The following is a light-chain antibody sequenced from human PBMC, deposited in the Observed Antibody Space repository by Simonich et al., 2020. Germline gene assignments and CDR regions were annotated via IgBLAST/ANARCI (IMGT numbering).Light chain of an antibody. Sequence: QSALTQPRSVSGSPGQSVTISCTGTSSDVGGYNYVSLYQQHPGKAPKLMIYDVSKRTSGVPDRFSGSKSGNTASLTISGLQAEDEADYYCCSYAGSYTFVVFGGGTKLTVL. J-gene: IGLJ2*01. CDR2: DVS. CDR3: CSYAGSYTFVV. V-gene: IGLV2-11*01. CDR1: SSDVGGYNY.